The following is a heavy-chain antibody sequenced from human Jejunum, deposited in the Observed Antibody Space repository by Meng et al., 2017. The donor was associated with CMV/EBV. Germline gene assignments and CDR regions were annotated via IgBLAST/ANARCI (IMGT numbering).Heavy chain of an antibody. V-gene: IGHV3-30-3*01. CDR3: ARGRHCTNSYCVFRYGLDV. CDR1: A. CDR2: ISHDGNTI. Sequence: AMHWVRHAPGKGLEWLAVISHDGNTIFHADSMKGRFNISRDNSKNTVDLQISSLRPEDTAIYYCARGRHCTNSYCVFRYGLDVWGQGTTVTVSS. J-gene: IGHJ6*02. D-gene: IGHD2-8*01.